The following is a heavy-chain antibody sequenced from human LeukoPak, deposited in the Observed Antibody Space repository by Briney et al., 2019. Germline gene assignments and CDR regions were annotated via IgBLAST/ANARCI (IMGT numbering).Heavy chain of an antibody. CDR3: ASGADYYGSGSRDYGMDV. D-gene: IGHD3-10*01. J-gene: IGHJ6*04. V-gene: IGHV1-18*04. Sequence: ASVKVSYKASGYTFTSYGISWVRQAPGQGLECRGWISAYNGNTNYAQKLQGRVTMTTDTSTSPAYMELRSLRSDDTAVYYCASGADYYGSGSRDYGMDVWGKGTTVTVSS. CDR1: GYTFTSYG. CDR2: ISAYNGNT.